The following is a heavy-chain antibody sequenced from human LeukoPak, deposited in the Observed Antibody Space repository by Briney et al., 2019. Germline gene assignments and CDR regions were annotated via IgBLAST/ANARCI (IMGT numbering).Heavy chain of an antibody. D-gene: IGHD3-3*01. CDR3: ARDQQSDRFFNWFDP. CDR2: INPNSGGT. Sequence: GASVKVSCKASGYTFTDYFLHWVRQAPGQGLEWMGWINPNSGGTNYAQKFQGRVTMTRDTSISTAYMELRRLRSDDTAVYYCARDQQSDRFFNWFDPWGQGTLVTVSS. J-gene: IGHJ5*02. V-gene: IGHV1-2*02. CDR1: GYTFTDYF.